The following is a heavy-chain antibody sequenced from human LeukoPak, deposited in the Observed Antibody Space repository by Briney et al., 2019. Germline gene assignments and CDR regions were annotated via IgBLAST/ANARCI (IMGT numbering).Heavy chain of an antibody. CDR1: GFTFSSYW. Sequence: PGGSLRLSCAASGFTFSSYWMHWVRQAPGKGLVWVSRINSDGSSTSYADSVKGRFTISRDNAKNTLYLQMNSLRAEDTAVYYCARGWGYSSSSGSPSMLDPWGQGTLVTVSS. CDR2: INSDGSST. V-gene: IGHV3-74*01. D-gene: IGHD6-6*01. CDR3: ARGWGYSSSSGSPSMLDP. J-gene: IGHJ5*02.